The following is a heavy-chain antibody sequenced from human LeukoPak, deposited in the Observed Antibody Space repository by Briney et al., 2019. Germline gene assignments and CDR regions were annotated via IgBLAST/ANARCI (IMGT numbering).Heavy chain of an antibody. CDR2: IYYSGST. CDR3: ARGYDYIDP. CDR1: GGSISSYY. V-gene: IGHV4-59*01. Sequence: ASGTLSLTCTVTGGSISSYYWSWIRQPPGKGLEWIGYIYYSGSTNYNPSLKSRVTISVDTSKNQFSLKLSSVTAADTAVYYCARGYDYIDPCGQGTLVTVSS. J-gene: IGHJ5*02. D-gene: IGHD4-11*01.